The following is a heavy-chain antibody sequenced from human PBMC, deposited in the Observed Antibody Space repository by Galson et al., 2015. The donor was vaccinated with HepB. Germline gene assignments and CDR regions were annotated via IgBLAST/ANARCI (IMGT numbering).Heavy chain of an antibody. CDR1: GFTFSSYA. J-gene: IGHJ3*02. CDR2: ISYDGSNK. D-gene: IGHD4-17*01. CDR3: ARASGPDYGDYVEAFDI. Sequence: SLRLSCAASGFTFSSYAMHWVRQAPGKGLEWVAVISYDGSNKYYADSVKGRFTISRDNSKNTLYLQMNSLRAEDTAVYYCARASGPDYGDYVEAFDIWGQGTMVTVSS. V-gene: IGHV3-30-3*01.